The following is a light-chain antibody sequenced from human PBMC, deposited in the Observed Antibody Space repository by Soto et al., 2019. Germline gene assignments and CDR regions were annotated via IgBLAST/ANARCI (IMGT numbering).Light chain of an antibody. J-gene: IGLJ2*01. CDR3: SSYAGNNNVV. CDR2: EVS. Sequence: QSALTQPPSASGSPGQSVTISCTGTSSDVGDYKFVSWYQQHPGKAPKLLIYEVSRRPSGVPDRFSGSKSGNTASLTVSGLQAEDEADYYFSSYAGNNNVVFGGGTQLTVL. CDR1: SSDVGDYKF. V-gene: IGLV2-8*01.